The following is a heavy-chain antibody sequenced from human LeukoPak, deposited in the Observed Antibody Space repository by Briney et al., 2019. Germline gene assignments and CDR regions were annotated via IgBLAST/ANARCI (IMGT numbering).Heavy chain of an antibody. D-gene: IGHD3-10*01. CDR2: ITSSSTI. V-gene: IGHV3-48*01. J-gene: IGHJ4*02. CDR1: GFTFSSYS. Sequence: GGSLRLSCAASGFTFSSYSMNWVRQAPGKGLEWVSYITSSSTIYYADSVKGRFTISRDNSKNTLYLQMNSLRAEDTAVYYCARVRLLRYYYGSGSRPVYWGQGTLVTVSS. CDR3: ARVRLLRYYYGSGSRPVY.